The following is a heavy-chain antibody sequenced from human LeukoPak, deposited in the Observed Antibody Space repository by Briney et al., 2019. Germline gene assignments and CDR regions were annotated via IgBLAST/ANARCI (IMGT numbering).Heavy chain of an antibody. CDR2: ISSSSSTI. Sequence: GGALRLFCGAPGFTFCSHSMNWVRQAPGKGLGWGSYISSSSSTIYYADSVKGRFTISRDNAKNSLYLQMNSLRAEDTAVYYCARDKTTVVTGEGDAFDIWGQGTMVTVSS. J-gene: IGHJ3*02. V-gene: IGHV3-48*01. D-gene: IGHD4-23*01. CDR1: GFTFCSHS. CDR3: ARDKTTVVTGEGDAFDI.